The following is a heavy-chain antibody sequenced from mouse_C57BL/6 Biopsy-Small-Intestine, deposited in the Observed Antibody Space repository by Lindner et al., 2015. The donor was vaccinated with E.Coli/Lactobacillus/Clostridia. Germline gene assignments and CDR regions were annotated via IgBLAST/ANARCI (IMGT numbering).Heavy chain of an antibody. V-gene: IGHV1-82*01. Sequence: VQLQESGPELVKPGASVKISCKASGYAFSSSWMNWVKQRPGKGLEWIGRIYPGDGDTNYNGKFKGKATLTADKSSSTAYMQLSSLTSEDSAAYFCARSRGSSYFDYWGQGTTLTVSS. J-gene: IGHJ2*01. D-gene: IGHD1-1*01. CDR1: GYAFSSSW. CDR2: IYPGDGDT. CDR3: ARSRGSSYFDY.